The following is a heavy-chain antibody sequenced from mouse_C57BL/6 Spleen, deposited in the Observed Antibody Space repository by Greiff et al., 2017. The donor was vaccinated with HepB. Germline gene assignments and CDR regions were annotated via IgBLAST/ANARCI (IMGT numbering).Heavy chain of an antibody. J-gene: IGHJ3*01. V-gene: IGHV1-52*01. Sequence: QVQLQQPGAELVRPGSSVKLSCKASGYTFTSYWMHWVKQRPIQGLEWIGKIDPSDSETHYNQKFKDKATLTVDKSSSTANMQLSRLTSEDSAVYYCAREGIDDGYYPMFAYWGQGTLVTVSA. CDR3: AREGIDDGYYPMFAY. CDR1: GYTFTSYW. CDR2: IDPSDSET. D-gene: IGHD2-3*01.